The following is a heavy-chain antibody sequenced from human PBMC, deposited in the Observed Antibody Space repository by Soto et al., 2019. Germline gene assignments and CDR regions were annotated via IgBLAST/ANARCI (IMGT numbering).Heavy chain of an antibody. V-gene: IGHV4-30-4*01. CDR2: IYYSGST. J-gene: IGHJ5*02. D-gene: IGHD3-22*01. CDR3: ARGVDDSSGQNWFDP. CDR1: GGSISSGDYY. Sequence: QVQLQESGPGLVKPSQTLSLTCTVSGGSISSGDYYWSWIRQPPGKGLEWIGYIYYSGSTYYNPSLKSRVTISEDTSKNQFSLKLSSVTAADTAVYYCARGVDDSSGQNWFDPWGRGTLVTVSS.